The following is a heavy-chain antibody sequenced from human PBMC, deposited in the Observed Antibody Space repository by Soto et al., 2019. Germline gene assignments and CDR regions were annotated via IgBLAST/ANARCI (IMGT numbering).Heavy chain of an antibody. J-gene: IGHJ4*02. Sequence: SETLSLTCTVSGGSINTFYWSWVRQPAGKGLEWIGRIFSSGSTGFNPSLESRVAMSVDTSKNHFSLNLSSVTAADMAVYYCAREGSYSAYNFAHGIQLWSFDFWGQGALVTVSS. CDR3: AREGSYSAYNFAHGIQLWSFDF. D-gene: IGHD5-12*01. CDR1: GGSINTFY. V-gene: IGHV4-4*07. CDR2: IFSSGST.